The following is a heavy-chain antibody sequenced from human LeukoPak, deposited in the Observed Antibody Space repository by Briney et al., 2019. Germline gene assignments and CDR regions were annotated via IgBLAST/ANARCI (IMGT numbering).Heavy chain of an antibody. CDR3: SRESGAFCPFGY. CDR2: ISLTGET. D-gene: IGHD1-26*01. V-gene: IGHV4-59*12. J-gene: IGHJ4*02. Sequence: TASETLSLTCTVSGGSISSYYWSWIRQPPGQGLEWIGEISLTGETNYNPSLNGRVTMSLDKSRNQLSLKLTSVTAADTAIYYCSRESGAFCPFGYWGQGTLVIVPP. CDR1: GGSISSYY.